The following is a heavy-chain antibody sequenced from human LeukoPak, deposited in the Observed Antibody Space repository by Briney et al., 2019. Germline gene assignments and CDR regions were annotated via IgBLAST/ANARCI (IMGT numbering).Heavy chain of an antibody. J-gene: IGHJ5*02. CDR2: ISYDGSNK. V-gene: IGHV3-30*19. D-gene: IGHD6-13*01. Sequence: PGGSLRLSCAASGFTFSSYGMHWVRQAPGKGLEWVAVISYDGSNKYYADSVKGRFTISRDNSKNTLYLQMNSLRAEDTAVYYCARERIAAAGRNWFDPWGQGTLVTVSS. CDR1: GFTFSSYG. CDR3: ARERIAAAGRNWFDP.